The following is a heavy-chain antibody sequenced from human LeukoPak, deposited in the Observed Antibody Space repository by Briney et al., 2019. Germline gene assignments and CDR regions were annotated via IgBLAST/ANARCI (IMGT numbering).Heavy chain of an antibody. D-gene: IGHD2-15*01. V-gene: IGHV3-30*02. Sequence: GGSLRLSCAASGFTFSNYGMQWVRQAPGKGLEWVAFIRYDGSNTFYADSVKGRSTISRDNSKSTLYLEMNSLRAEDTAVYYCAKDRSFGRSDGFDIWGQGTMVTVSS. CDR2: IRYDGSNT. J-gene: IGHJ3*02. CDR3: AKDRSFGRSDGFDI. CDR1: GFTFSNYG.